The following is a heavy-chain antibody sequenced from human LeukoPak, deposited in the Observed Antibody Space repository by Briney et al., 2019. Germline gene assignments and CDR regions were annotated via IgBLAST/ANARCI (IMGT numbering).Heavy chain of an antibody. J-gene: IGHJ4*02. V-gene: IGHV4-34*01. CDR2: INHSGYT. CDR3: SRQVVGNDY. CDR1: GESSFSSYY. Sequence: SETLSLTCAVYGESSFSSYYWSWIRQTPGGALEWIGEINHSGYTNYNPSLKSRVTLSIDTSKNQCSLRLNSVTAADTAVYYCSRQVVGNDYWGQGTLVTVSS. D-gene: IGHD3-22*01.